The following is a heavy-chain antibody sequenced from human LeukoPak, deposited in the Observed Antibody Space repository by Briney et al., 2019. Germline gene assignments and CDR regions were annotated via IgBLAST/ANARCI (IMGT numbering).Heavy chain of an antibody. Sequence: GGSLRLSCAASGFIVSSNYMSWVRQAPGKGLEWVAVISYDGGNKYYTDSVKGRFTISRDNSKNTLYLQVNSLRAEDTAVFYCAKDGRRAPYFETSVPAGYLDYWGQGTLVTVSS. V-gene: IGHV3-30*18. CDR3: AKDGRRAPYFETSVPAGYLDY. CDR1: GFIVSSNY. CDR2: ISYDGGNK. J-gene: IGHJ4*02. D-gene: IGHD3-22*01.